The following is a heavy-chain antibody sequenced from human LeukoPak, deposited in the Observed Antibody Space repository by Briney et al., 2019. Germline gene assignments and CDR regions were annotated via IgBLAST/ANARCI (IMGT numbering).Heavy chain of an antibody. CDR3: ARDRTASHFLDY. J-gene: IGHJ4*02. Sequence: PGGSLRLSCAPSRFSFSSYGMHWVRQAPGKGLEWVAVIWSDGGGKYYADSVKGRFTISRDNSKNTLYLQMDSLRAEDTAVYYCARDRTASHFLDYWGQGTLVTVSS. CDR1: RFSFSSYG. V-gene: IGHV3-33*01. CDR2: IWSDGGGK. D-gene: IGHD1-1*01.